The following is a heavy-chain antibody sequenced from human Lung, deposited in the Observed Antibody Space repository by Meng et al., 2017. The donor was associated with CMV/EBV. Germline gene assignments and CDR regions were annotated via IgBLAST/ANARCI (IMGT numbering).Heavy chain of an antibody. CDR3: ARANRGFYYYYGMDV. CDR1: GFTFSSYA. J-gene: IGHJ6*02. V-gene: IGHV3-30*04. D-gene: IGHD3-22*01. CDR2: ISYDGSNK. Sequence: GGSLRLXCAASGFTFSSYAMHWVRQAPGKGLEWVAVISYDGSNKYYAGSVKGRFTISRDNSKNTLYLQMNSLRAEDTAVYYCARANRGFYYYYGMDVWGQRTTVTVSS.